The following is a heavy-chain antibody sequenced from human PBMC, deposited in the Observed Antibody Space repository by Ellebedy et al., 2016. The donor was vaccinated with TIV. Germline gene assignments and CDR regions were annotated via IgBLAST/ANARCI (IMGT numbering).Heavy chain of an antibody. Sequence: AASVKVSCKASGYTFTSYGITWVRQAPGQGLEWMGWISAYNGNTNSAQKFQGRVTMTTDTSTSTAYMELRSLRSDDTAVYSCARGRDYGDYWGQGTLVTVSS. J-gene: IGHJ4*02. CDR2: ISAYNGNT. CDR1: GYTFTSYG. CDR3: ARGRDYGDY. V-gene: IGHV1-18*01.